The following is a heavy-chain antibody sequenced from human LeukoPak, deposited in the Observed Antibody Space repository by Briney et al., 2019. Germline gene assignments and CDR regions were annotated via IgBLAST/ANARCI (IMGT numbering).Heavy chain of an antibody. D-gene: IGHD2-2*01. Sequence: SETLSLTCTVSGGSISSGGYYWSWIRQNPGKGPEWIGYIDYSGSTYYKPSLMSRVRISVDTSKNQFSLKLSSVTAADTAVYYCATVLPAAIYFNLWGRGTQVTVSS. J-gene: IGHJ2*01. CDR3: ATVLPAAIYFNL. V-gene: IGHV4-31*03. CDR2: IDYSGST. CDR1: GGSISSGGYY.